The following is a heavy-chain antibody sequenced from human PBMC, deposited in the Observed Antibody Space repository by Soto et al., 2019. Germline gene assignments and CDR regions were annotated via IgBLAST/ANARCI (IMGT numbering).Heavy chain of an antibody. CDR3: AREGKYGDYSGHAFDI. Sequence: QVQLVESGGGVVQPGRSLRLSCAASGFTFSSYAMHWVRQAPGKGLEWVAVISYDGSNKYYADSVKGRFTISRDNXKXXLYLQMNSLRAEDTAVYYCAREGKYGDYSGHAFDIWGQGTMVTVSS. D-gene: IGHD4-17*01. CDR2: ISYDGSNK. CDR1: GFTFSSYA. V-gene: IGHV3-30-3*01. J-gene: IGHJ3*02.